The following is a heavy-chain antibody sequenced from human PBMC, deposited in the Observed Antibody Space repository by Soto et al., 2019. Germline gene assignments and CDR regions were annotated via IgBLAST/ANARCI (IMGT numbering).Heavy chain of an antibody. J-gene: IGHJ6*02. Sequence: QVQLVQSGAEAKKPGSSVKVSCKTSGGTFSSYAISWVRQAPGQGLEWMGGIVPLFRTTDYAQKFQGRVTITPDTSTYTVYMEQSGLRYADTAVYSCARGGYSSTWSNLLDRSGLDVWGQGTTVTVSS. CDR1: GGTFSSYA. D-gene: IGHD6-13*01. CDR3: ARGGYSSTWSNLLDRSGLDV. V-gene: IGHV1-69*06. CDR2: IVPLFRTT.